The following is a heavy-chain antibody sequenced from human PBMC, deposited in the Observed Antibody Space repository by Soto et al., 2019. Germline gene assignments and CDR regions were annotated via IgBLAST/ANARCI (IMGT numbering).Heavy chain of an antibody. D-gene: IGHD3-22*01. J-gene: IGHJ6*02. Sequence: EVQLVESGGGLVKPGGSLRLSCAASGFTFSSYSMNWVRQAPGKGLEWVSSISSSSSYIYYADSVKGRFTISRDNAKNSLYLQMNSLRAEDTAVYYCAREVVSLHYDSSGYYYYYGMDVWGQGTTVTVSS. CDR3: AREVVSLHYDSSGYYYYYGMDV. CDR1: GFTFSSYS. CDR2: ISSSSSYI. V-gene: IGHV3-21*01.